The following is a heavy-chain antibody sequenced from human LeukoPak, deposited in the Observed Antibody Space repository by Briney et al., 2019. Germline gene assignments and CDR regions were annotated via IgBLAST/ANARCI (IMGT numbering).Heavy chain of an antibody. CDR2: ISDGGKTK. Sequence: GGSLRLSCVAPGFILSSSEMNWVRQAPGKGLEWVSYISDGGKTKYSADSVKGRFTISRDNAKNSLYLQMNSLRAEDTAVYYCARDYSGWSLDPWGQGTLVTVSS. J-gene: IGHJ5*02. V-gene: IGHV3-48*03. CDR1: GFILSSSE. CDR3: ARDYSGWSLDP. D-gene: IGHD5-12*01.